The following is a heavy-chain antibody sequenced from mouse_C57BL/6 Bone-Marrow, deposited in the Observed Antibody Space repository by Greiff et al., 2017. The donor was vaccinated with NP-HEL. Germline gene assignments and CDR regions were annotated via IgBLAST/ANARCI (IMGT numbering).Heavy chain of an antibody. CDR3: ARAMATTSYYAIDY. J-gene: IGHJ4*01. V-gene: IGHV5-12*01. Sequence: EVMLVESGGGLVQPGGSLKLSCAASGFTFSDYYMYWVRQTPEKRLEWVAYISNGGGSTYYPDTVKGRFTITRDNDKNTLYLQMSRLKSEDTAMYYCARAMATTSYYAIDYWGQGTSVTVSS. CDR2: ISNGGGST. CDR1: GFTFSDYY. D-gene: IGHD2-3*01.